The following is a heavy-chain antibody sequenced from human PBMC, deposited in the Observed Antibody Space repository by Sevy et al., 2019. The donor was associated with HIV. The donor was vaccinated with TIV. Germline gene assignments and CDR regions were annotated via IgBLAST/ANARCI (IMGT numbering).Heavy chain of an antibody. CDR2: IFRNFRGGDVT. Sequence: GESLKISCTTSGITFSTYAMTWVRQAPGKGLEWVSTIFRNFRGGDVTYYADSVKGGLTISRDSSRNTLYLQMNSLRDEDTAIYYCAGARYDSSGSFDAFDFWGQGTMVTVSS. V-gene: IGHV3-23*01. CDR1: GITFSTYA. J-gene: IGHJ3*01. D-gene: IGHD3-22*01. CDR3: AGARYDSSGSFDAFDF.